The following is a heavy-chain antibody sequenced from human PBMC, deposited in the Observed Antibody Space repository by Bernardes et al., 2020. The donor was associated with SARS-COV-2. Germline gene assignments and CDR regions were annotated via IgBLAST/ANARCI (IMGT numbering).Heavy chain of an antibody. D-gene: IGHD7-27*01. CDR2: VTGSAGSI. J-gene: IGHJ4*02. V-gene: IGHV3-23*01. CDR3: AKVPSGGEYPVYFDS. CDR1: GGSISSYY. Sequence: ETLSLTCTVSGGSISSYYWSWIRQPPGKGLEWVSFVTGSAGSIHSADSVKGRFTISRNNLGNTLYLEMNSLRAEDTAVCYCAKVPSGGEYPVYFDSWGRGTLVTVSS.